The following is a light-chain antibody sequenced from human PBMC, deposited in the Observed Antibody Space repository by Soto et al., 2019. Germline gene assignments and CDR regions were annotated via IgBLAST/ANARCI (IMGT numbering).Light chain of an antibody. J-gene: IGLJ2*01. CDR1: SSDVGGYNY. Sequence: QSALTQPPSASGSPGQSVTISCTGTSSDVGGYNYVSWYQQHPGKAPKLMIYEVSKRPSGVPDRFSGSKSGNTASLTVSVLQAEDEADDYCSSNAGSNNLVFGGGTKLTVL. CDR3: SSNAGSNNLV. CDR2: EVS. V-gene: IGLV2-8*01.